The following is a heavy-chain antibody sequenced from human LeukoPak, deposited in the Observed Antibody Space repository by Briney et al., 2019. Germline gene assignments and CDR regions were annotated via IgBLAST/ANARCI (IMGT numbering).Heavy chain of an antibody. D-gene: IGHD3-3*01. Sequence: PSETLSLTCTVSGGSISSSSYYWGWIRQPPGKGLEWIGSIYYSGSTYYNPSLKSRVTISVDTSKNQFSLKLSSVTAADTAVYYCARDIENDFWSGYTPGVVYYYYYMDVWGKGTTVTVSS. V-gene: IGHV4-39*07. CDR1: GGSISSSSYY. J-gene: IGHJ6*03. CDR2: IYYSGST. CDR3: ARDIENDFWSGYTPGVVYYYYYMDV.